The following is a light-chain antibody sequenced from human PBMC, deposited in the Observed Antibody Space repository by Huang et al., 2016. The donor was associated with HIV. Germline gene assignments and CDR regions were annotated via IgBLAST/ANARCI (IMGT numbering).Light chain of an antibody. CDR3: QQTYTTIT. Sequence: DIQMTQSPSSLSTSVGDRVTITCRTSQSIATYLNWYQQRPGKAPLLLIYAASSLQSGVPSRFRGSGSGTDFALTISSLQPEDFATYYCQQTYTTITFGQGTRLEIK. CDR2: AAS. V-gene: IGKV1-39*01. J-gene: IGKJ5*01. CDR1: QSIATY.